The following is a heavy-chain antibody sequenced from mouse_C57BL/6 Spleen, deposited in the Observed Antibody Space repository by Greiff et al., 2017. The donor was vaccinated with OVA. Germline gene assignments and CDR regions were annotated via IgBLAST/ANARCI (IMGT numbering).Heavy chain of an antibody. Sequence: VHVKQSGPELVKPGASVKISCKASGYSFTDYNMNWVKQSNGKSLEWIGVINPNYGTTSYNQKFKGKATLTVDQSSSTAYMQLNSLTSEDSAVYYCARSYYGSSYWYFDVWGTGTTVTVSS. CDR3: ARSYYGSSYWYFDV. D-gene: IGHD1-1*01. V-gene: IGHV1-39*01. J-gene: IGHJ1*03. CDR1: GYSFTDYN. CDR2: INPNYGTT.